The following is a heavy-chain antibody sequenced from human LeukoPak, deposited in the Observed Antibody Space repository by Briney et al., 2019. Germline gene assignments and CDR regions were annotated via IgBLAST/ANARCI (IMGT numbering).Heavy chain of an antibody. J-gene: IGHJ4*02. V-gene: IGHV3-7*01. Sequence: GGSLRLSCAASGFTFSSYGMHWVRQAPGKGLEWVANIKQDGSEKYYVDSVKGRFTISRDNAKNSLYLQMNSLRAEDTAVYYCARETTAAGTWGYYFDYWGQGTLVTVSS. CDR3: ARETTAAGTWGYYFDY. CDR1: GFTFSSYG. CDR2: IKQDGSEK. D-gene: IGHD6-13*01.